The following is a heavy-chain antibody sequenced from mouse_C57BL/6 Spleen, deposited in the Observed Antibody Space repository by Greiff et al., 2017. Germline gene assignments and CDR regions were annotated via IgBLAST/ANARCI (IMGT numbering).Heavy chain of an antibody. J-gene: IGHJ2*01. Sequence: VQRVESGAELMKPGASVKLSCKATGYTFTGYWIEWVKQRPGHGLEWIGEILPGSGSTNYNEKFKGKATFTADTSSNTAYMQLSSLTTEDSAIYYCAREEIYDGYYVNYFDYWGQGTTLTVSS. CDR2: ILPGSGST. V-gene: IGHV1-9*01. D-gene: IGHD2-3*01. CDR1: GYTFTGYW. CDR3: AREEIYDGYYVNYFDY.